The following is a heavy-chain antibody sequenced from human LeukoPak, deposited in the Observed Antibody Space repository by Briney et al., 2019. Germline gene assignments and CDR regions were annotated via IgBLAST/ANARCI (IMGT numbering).Heavy chain of an antibody. J-gene: IGHJ4*02. CDR3: ANRRGTSGWSEGYFDY. V-gene: IGHV2-5*02. CDR1: GFSLSTSGVG. Sequence: SGPTLVNPTQTPTLTCTFSGFSLSTSGVGVGWIRQPPGKAPEWLALIYWDDDKRYSPSLKSRLTITKDTSKNQVVLTMTNVDPLDTATYYCANRRGTSGWSEGYFDYWGQGTLVTVSS. D-gene: IGHD6-19*01. CDR2: IYWDDDK.